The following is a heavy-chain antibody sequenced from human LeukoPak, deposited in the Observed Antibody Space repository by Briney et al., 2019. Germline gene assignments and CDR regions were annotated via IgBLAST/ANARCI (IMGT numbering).Heavy chain of an antibody. J-gene: IGHJ6*03. V-gene: IGHV3-7*01. D-gene: IGHD3-10*01. CDR2: IKQDGSEK. Sequence: GGSLRLSCAASGFTFSSYWMSWVRQAPGKGLEWVANIKQDGSEKYYVDSVKGQFTISRDNAKNSLYLQMNSLRAEDTAVYYCARDTLYGSGSYYTVKYYYYMDVWGKGTTVTVSS. CDR3: ARDTLYGSGSYYTVKYYYYMDV. CDR1: GFTFSSYW.